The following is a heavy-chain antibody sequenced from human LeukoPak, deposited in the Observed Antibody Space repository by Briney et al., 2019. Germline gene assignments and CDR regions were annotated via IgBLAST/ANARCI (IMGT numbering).Heavy chain of an antibody. V-gene: IGHV1-69*01. J-gene: IGHJ5*02. D-gene: IGHD3-22*01. CDR2: IIPIFGTA. CDR1: GGTFSSYA. CDR3: ARDRVNYYDSSGQGNWFDP. Sequence: GASVKVSCKASGGTFSSYAISWVRQAPGQGLEWMGGIIPIFGTANYAQKFQGRVTITADESTSTAYMELSSLRSEDTAVYYCARDRVNYYDSSGQGNWFDPWGQGTLVTVSS.